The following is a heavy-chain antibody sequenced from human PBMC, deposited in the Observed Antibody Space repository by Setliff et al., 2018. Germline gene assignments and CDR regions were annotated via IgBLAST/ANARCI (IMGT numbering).Heavy chain of an antibody. V-gene: IGHV4-31*03. D-gene: IGHD3-10*01. CDR3: ARDRSALVRGVVHHNYFDP. Sequence: NPSETLSLTCTVSGASIRSGTFYWSWIRLHPGKGLEWIGYISYSGNTYYNPSFEGRLALSVDASMNQFSLRLNSVTAADSAIYYCARDRSALVRGVVHHNYFDPWGQGNKVTVSS. J-gene: IGHJ5*02. CDR1: GASIRSGTFY. CDR2: ISYSGNT.